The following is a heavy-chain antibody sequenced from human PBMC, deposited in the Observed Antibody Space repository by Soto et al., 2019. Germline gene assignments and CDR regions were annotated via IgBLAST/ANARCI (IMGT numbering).Heavy chain of an antibody. CDR2: INPNSGGT. Sequence: ASVKVSCKASGYTFTGYYMHWVRQAPGQGLEWMGWINPNSGGTNYAQKFQGRVTVTRDTSISTAYMELSRLRSDDTAVYYCARYQCSSTSCLLQTRYFDYWGQGTLVTVSS. CDR1: GYTFTGYY. J-gene: IGHJ4*02. D-gene: IGHD2-2*01. V-gene: IGHV1-2*02. CDR3: ARYQCSSTSCLLQTRYFDY.